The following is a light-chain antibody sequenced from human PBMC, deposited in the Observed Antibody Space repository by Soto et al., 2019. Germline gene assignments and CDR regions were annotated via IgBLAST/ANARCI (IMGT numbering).Light chain of an antibody. J-gene: IGKJ5*01. CDR3: QQYNSVFT. CDR2: GAS. CDR1: QDITNY. Sequence: DIQMTQSPSSLSASVGDRVTITCQASQDITNYLNWYQQKPGKAPNLLIYGASNLETGIPSRFSGSGYGTDFTVTISSRQAEDIGTYLCQQYNSVFTFGQGTRLEIK. V-gene: IGKV1-33*01.